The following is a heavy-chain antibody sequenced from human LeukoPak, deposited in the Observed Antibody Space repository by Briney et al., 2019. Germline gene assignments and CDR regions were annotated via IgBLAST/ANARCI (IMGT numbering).Heavy chain of an antibody. J-gene: IGHJ4*02. D-gene: IGHD2-2*01. CDR2: IYWNDDK. CDR1: GFSLSTSGVG. V-gene: IGHV2-5*01. CDR3: AHSDKYQLPFDY. Sequence: SGPTLVEPTQTLALTCSFSGFSLSTSGVGVGWIRQPPGKALEWLALIYWNDDKRYSPSLKSRLTITKDTSKNQVVLTMTNMDPVDTATYYCAHSDKYQLPFDYWGQGTLVTVSS.